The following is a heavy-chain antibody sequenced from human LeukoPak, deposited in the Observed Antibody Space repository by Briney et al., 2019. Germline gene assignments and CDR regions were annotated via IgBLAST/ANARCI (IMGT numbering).Heavy chain of an antibody. Sequence: GESLKISCKGSGYSFTSCWIGWVRQMPGKGLEWMGIIYPGDSDTRYSPSFQGQVTISADKSISTAYLQWSSLKASDTAMYYCARPRGGPYEDCGGDCYSEVDYWGQGTLVTVSS. V-gene: IGHV5-51*01. D-gene: IGHD2-21*02. CDR1: GYSFTSCW. CDR3: ARPRGGPYEDCGGDCYSEVDY. J-gene: IGHJ4*02. CDR2: IYPGDSDT.